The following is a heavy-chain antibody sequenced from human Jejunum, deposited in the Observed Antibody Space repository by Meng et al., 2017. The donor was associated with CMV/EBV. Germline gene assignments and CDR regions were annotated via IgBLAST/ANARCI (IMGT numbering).Heavy chain of an antibody. D-gene: IGHD3-10*01. J-gene: IGHJ4*02. Sequence: LSCAASGFTFSTYWRTWVRQAPGKGLEWVANIKQDGSEKYYVDSVKGRFTISRDNAKNSLFLQMNSLRAEDTAMYYCARNARGSGYWGQGTLVTVSS. V-gene: IGHV3-7*01. CDR3: ARNARGSGY. CDR1: GFTFSTYW. CDR2: IKQDGSEK.